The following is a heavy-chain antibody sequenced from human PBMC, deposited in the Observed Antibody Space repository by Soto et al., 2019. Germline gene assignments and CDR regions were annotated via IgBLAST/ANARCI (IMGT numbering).Heavy chain of an antibody. CDR1: GFSFSSLI. CDR2: ISSCGSTI. Sequence: GGSLRLSCAASGFSFSSLIMNWVRQAPGEGLEWVSYISSCGSTIYYADSVKGRFTISRDNAKNSLYLQMNSLRAEDTAVYYCARVSNRANWFDPWGQGTLVTVSS. CDR3: ARVSNRANWFDP. V-gene: IGHV3-48*01. J-gene: IGHJ5*02.